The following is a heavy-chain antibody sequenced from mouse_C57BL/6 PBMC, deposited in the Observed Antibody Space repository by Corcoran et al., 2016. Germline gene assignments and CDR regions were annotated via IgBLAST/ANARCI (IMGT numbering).Heavy chain of an antibody. CDR1: GYTCTDYY. V-gene: IGHV1-19*01. CDR2: INPYNGGT. CDR3: ARWLLHGDY. Sequence: EVQLQQSGPVLVKPGASVKMSCKASGYTCTDYYMNWVKQSHGKSLEWIGVINPYNGGTSYNQKFKGKATLTVDKSSSTAYMELNSLTSEDSAVYYCARWLLHGDYWGQGTTLTVSS. D-gene: IGHD2-3*01. J-gene: IGHJ2*01.